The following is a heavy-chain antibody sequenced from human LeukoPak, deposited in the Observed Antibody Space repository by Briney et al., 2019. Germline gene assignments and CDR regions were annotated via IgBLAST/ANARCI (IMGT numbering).Heavy chain of an antibody. J-gene: IGHJ4*02. CDR3: ASRGSGFGDN. V-gene: IGHV3-30-3*01. CDR2: ISYGGSNK. D-gene: IGHD3-10*01. CDR1: GFTFSSYD. Sequence: PGGSLRLSCAASGFTFSSYDMHWVRQAPGKGLEWVAVISYGGSNKYYADSVKGRFTISRDNSKNTLYLQMNSLRVEDTAVYYCASRGSGFGDNWGQGTLVTVSS.